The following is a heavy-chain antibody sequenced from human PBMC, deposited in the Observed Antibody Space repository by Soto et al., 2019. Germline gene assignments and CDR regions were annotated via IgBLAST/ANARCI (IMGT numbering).Heavy chain of an antibody. V-gene: IGHV4-4*02. CDR2: MSHSGPT. Sequence: SETLSLTCAVSGGSVTTNYWWGWVRQSPVTGLEWIGDMSHSGPTNYSPSLKSRVTLSVDTSKNQFSLELKSVTAADTAVYYCARVPDRWGQGTLVT. CDR3: ARVPDR. D-gene: IGHD2-2*01. J-gene: IGHJ5*02. CDR1: GGSVTTNYW.